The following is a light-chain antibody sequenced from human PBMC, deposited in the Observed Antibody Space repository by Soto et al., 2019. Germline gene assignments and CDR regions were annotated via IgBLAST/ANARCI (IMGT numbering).Light chain of an antibody. CDR1: QSVLYSSNNQNY. J-gene: IGKJ2*01. V-gene: IGKV4-1*01. Sequence: DIVMTQSPDSLAVSLGEGATINCKSSQSVLYSSNNQNYLAWYQQKPGQPPRLLIYWASTRESGVPDRFSGSWSGTDFSLTISSLQADDVAVYYCQQYYSTPHTFGQGTNLEIK. CDR2: WAS. CDR3: QQYYSTPHT.